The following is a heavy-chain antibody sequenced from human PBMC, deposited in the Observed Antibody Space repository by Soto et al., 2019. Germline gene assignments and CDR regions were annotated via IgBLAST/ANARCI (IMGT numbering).Heavy chain of an antibody. D-gene: IGHD2-2*01. CDR2: IYHSGST. CDR3: AVGYCSSTTCSREYFQH. J-gene: IGHJ1*01. Sequence: SETLSLTCAVSGSSISSGYYWGWIRQPPGKGLEWIGTIYHSGSTFHSPSLKSRVTISVDTSKIQFSLRLRSVTAADTAVYYCAVGYCSSTTCSREYFQHWGQGTRVTV. V-gene: IGHV4-38-2*01. CDR1: GSSISSGYY.